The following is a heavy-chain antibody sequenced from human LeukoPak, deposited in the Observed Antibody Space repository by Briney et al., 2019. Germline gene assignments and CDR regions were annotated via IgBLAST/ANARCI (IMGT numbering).Heavy chain of an antibody. CDR1: GYTFTGHY. D-gene: IGHD4-17*01. Sequence: ASVKVSCKASGYTFTGHYMHWVRQAPGQGLGWMGWINPNRGDTNYAQKFQDSVTMTRDTSSSTAYMELRRLTSDDTAVYYCARSSTVTNPYYYYGMDVWGQGTTVTVSS. CDR2: INPNRGDT. V-gene: IGHV1-2*02. CDR3: ARSSTVTNPYYYYGMDV. J-gene: IGHJ6*02.